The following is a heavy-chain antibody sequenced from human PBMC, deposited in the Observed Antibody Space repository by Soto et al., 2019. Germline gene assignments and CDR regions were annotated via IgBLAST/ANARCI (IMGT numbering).Heavy chain of an antibody. D-gene: IGHD2-21*02. CDR2: ISPFNGNT. CDR3: ARGGHVVVVTAAFDN. CDR1: GYPFTHYG. J-gene: IGHJ4*01. Sequence: ASVKVSCKSSGYPFTHYGITWIRQAPGQGLEWMGWISPFNGNTNYEQTLQGRVTLTTDTSTSTVYMELSSLRSDDTAVYYCARGGHVVVVTAAFDNWGHGTLVTVSS. V-gene: IGHV1-18*01.